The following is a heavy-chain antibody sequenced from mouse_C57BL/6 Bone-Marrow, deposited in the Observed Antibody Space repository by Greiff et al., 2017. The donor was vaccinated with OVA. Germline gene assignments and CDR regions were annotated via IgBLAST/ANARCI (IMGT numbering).Heavy chain of an antibody. CDR1: GYTFTTSP. J-gene: IGHJ3*01. CDR2: FHPYNDDT. D-gene: IGHD2-4*01. CDR3: ARPGDYDGDWFAY. V-gene: IGHV1-47*01. Sequence: QVQLKQSGAELVKPGASVKMSCKASGYTFTTSPIEWMKQNHGKSLEWIGNFHPYNDDTKYNEKFKGKATLTVEKSSSTVYLELSRLTSDDSAVYYCARPGDYDGDWFAYWGQGTLVTVSA.